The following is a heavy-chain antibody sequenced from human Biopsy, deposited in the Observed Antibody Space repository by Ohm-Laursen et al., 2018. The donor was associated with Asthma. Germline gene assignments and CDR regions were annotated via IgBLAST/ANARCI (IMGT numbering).Heavy chain of an antibody. J-gene: IGHJ3*02. CDR3: ARDKEYYYDSSGYYHHGGAYDI. CDR1: GGSITSYY. CDR2: IFYSGST. Sequence: GTLSLTCTVSGGSITSYYWSWIRQPPGKGLEWIGDIFYSGSTNYNPSLLGRVTISVDTSKNQFSLILYSVTPADTAVYYCARDKEYYYDSSGYYHHGGAYDIWGQGTMVNVSS. V-gene: IGHV4-59*01. D-gene: IGHD3-22*01.